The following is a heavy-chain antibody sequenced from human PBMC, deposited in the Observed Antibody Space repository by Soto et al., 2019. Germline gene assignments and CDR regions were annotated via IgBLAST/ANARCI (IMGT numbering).Heavy chain of an antibody. J-gene: IGHJ6*02. D-gene: IGHD5-12*01. V-gene: IGHV1-2*02. CDR3: ARDLAGGYSGYDPLDV. CDR1: GYTFTGYY. Sequence: ASVKVSCKASGYTFTGYYMHWVRQAPGQGLEWMGWINPNSGGTNYAQKFQGRVTMTRDTSISTAYMELSRLRSDDTAVYYCARDLAGGYSGYDPLDVWGQGTTVTVSS. CDR2: INPNSGGT.